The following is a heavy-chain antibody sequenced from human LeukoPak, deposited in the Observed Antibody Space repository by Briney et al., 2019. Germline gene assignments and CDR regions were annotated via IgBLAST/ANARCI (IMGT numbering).Heavy chain of an antibody. CDR1: GGSFSGYY. V-gene: IGHV4-34*01. CDR3: ARDHLVVVAATLYYYYYYGMDV. CDR2: INHSGST. J-gene: IGHJ6*02. Sequence: SETLSLTCAVYGGSFSGYYWSWIRQPPGKGLEWIGEINHSGSTNYNPSLKSRVTISVDASKNQFSLKLSSVTAADTAVYYCARDHLVVVAATLYYYYYYGMDVWGQGTTVTVSS. D-gene: IGHD2-15*01.